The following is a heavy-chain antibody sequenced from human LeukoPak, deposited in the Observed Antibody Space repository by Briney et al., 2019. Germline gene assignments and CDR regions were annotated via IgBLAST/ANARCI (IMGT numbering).Heavy chain of an antibody. Sequence: LGESLKISCKGSGYTFTTYWISWVRQMPGKGPEWMGRIDPSDSYTNYSPSFQGHVTISADKSISTAYLQWSSLKASDTAMYYCARRTATYYYDISGYYLGAFDIWGQGTMVTVSS. V-gene: IGHV5-10-1*01. J-gene: IGHJ3*02. CDR2: IDPSDSYT. CDR1: GYTFTTYW. D-gene: IGHD3-22*01. CDR3: ARRTATYYYDISGYYLGAFDI.